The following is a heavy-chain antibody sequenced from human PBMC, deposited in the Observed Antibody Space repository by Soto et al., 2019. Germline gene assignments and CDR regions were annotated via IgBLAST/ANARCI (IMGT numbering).Heavy chain of an antibody. J-gene: IGHJ6*02. CDR2: IIPIFGTA. CDR3: AIVLRYLGLTWGYYYYGMDV. V-gene: IGHV1-69*06. Sequence: SVNDSCNSSGAALRCYPISQARQAPGQGLERMGGIIPIFGTANYAQKFQGRVTITADKSTSTAYMELSSLRSEDTAVYYCAIVLRYLGLTWGYYYYGMDVSGQGTAVTVSS. CDR1: GAALRCYP. D-gene: IGHD3-9*01.